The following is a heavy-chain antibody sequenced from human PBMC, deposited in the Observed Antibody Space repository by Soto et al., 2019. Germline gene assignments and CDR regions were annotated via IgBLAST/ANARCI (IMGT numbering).Heavy chain of an antibody. Sequence: GGSLRLSCAASGFTFSSYAMSWVRQAPGKGLEWVSAISGSGGSTYYSDSVKGRFTISRDNSKNTLYLQMNSLRAEDTAVYYCAKSYYYGSGTFRFPFDYWGQGTLVTVSS. V-gene: IGHV3-23*01. CDR2: ISGSGGST. CDR1: GFTFSSYA. D-gene: IGHD3-10*01. CDR3: AKSYYYGSGTFRFPFDY. J-gene: IGHJ4*02.